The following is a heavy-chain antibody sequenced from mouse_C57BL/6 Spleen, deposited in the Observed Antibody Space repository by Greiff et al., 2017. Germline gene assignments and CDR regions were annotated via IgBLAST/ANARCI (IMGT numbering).Heavy chain of an antibody. V-gene: IGHV1-62-2*01. CDR2: FYPGSGSI. CDR1: GYTFTEYT. J-gene: IGHJ2*01. D-gene: IGHD1-1*01. Sequence: VKLQHSGPELVKPGASVKLSCKASGYTFTEYTIDWVKQSSGQSLEWIGWFYPGSGSINYNEKFKGKATLTSDKSSSTDYMALSSLTSEDSAVYYCARHEESSSSLDYWGQGTTLTVSS. CDR3: ARHEESSSSLDY.